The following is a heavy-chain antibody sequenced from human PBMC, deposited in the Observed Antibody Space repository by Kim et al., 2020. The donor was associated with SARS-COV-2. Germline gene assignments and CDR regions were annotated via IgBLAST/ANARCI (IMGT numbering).Heavy chain of an antibody. D-gene: IGHD3-9*01. CDR1: GGSISSSSYY. CDR2: IYYSGST. Sequence: SETLSLTCTVSGGSISSSSYYWGWIRQPPGKGLEWIGSIYYSGSTYYNPSLKSRVTISVDTSKNQFSLKLSSVTAADTAVYYCARHYDILSGYFYFFDYWGQGTLVTVSS. V-gene: IGHV4-39*07. CDR3: ARHYDILSGYFYFFDY. J-gene: IGHJ4*02.